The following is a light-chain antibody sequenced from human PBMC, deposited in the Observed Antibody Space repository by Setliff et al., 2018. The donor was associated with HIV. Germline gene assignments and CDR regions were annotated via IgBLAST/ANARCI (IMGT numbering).Light chain of an antibody. CDR3: SSYAGPSAFDV. J-gene: IGLJ1*01. CDR2: EVT. CDR1: HNDVGSYNL. V-gene: IGLV2-23*02. Sequence: QSVLAQPASVSGSPGQSITISCTGTHNDVGSYNLVSWYRQHPGKAPKLLIYEVTKRPSGISDRFSASKSDNTASLTISGLQPEDEADYYCSSYAGPSAFDVFGTGTKVTVL.